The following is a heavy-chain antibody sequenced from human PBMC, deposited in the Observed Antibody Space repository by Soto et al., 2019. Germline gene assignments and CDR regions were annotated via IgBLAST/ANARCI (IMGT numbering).Heavy chain of an antibody. J-gene: IGHJ6*02. D-gene: IGHD1-26*01. Sequence: QVQLQQWGAGLLKPSETLSLTCAVYGGSFRGYYWSWIRQPPGKGLEWIGEINHRGSANYNPSVKSRVTVSVATSKNQFSLKLNSVTAADTAMYSCARGSRVKIPAATGRDYYYHGLDVWAQGTAVTVSS. CDR1: GGSFRGYY. CDR3: ARGSRVKIPAATGRDYYYHGLDV. CDR2: INHRGSA. V-gene: IGHV4-34*01.